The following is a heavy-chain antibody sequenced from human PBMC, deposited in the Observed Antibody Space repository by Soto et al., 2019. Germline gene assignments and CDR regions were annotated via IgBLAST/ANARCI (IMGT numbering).Heavy chain of an antibody. Sequence: GGSLSLSCAPSGFNFRNYAMSWVRQVPGKGLEWVSVICGSGANTYYADSVKGRFTISRDNSKNTLYLQMNPLSAEDTAVYYCAKGHVRRWLVTFFDYWGQGTLVTVSS. CDR2: ICGSGANT. V-gene: IGHV3-23*01. CDR3: AKGHVRRWLVTFFDY. D-gene: IGHD6-19*01. CDR1: GFNFRNYA. J-gene: IGHJ4*01.